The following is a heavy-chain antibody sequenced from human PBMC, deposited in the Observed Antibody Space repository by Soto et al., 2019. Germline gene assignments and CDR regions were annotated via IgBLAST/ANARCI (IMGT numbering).Heavy chain of an antibody. CDR1: GLTFSNVW. CDR2: IKSKSDGETA. J-gene: IGHJ4*02. Sequence: EVQLVESGGGSVKPGGSLRLSCAASGLTFSNVWMTWVRQAPGKGLEWVGRIKSKSDGETADVAAPVKARFTISRDDSKNTMFLEMNSPKSEDPALYCCAITAMINRHSATSCDYWGRGTQVTVSS. D-gene: IGHD5-18*01. CDR3: AITAMINRHSATSCDY. V-gene: IGHV3-15*01.